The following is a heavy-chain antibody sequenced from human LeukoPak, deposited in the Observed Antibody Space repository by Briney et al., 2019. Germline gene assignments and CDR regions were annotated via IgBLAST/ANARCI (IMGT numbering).Heavy chain of an antibody. Sequence: GGSLRLSCAASGFTFSSYAMHWVRQSPGKGLEWLAVISYDGSNKYYADSVKGRFTISRDNSKSTLYMQMNSLRAEDTAVYYCAREGEYYDSSGYYFHAFDIWGQGTMVTVSS. J-gene: IGHJ3*02. V-gene: IGHV3-30-3*01. CDR2: ISYDGSNK. CDR1: GFTFSSYA. D-gene: IGHD3-22*01. CDR3: AREGEYYDSSGYYFHAFDI.